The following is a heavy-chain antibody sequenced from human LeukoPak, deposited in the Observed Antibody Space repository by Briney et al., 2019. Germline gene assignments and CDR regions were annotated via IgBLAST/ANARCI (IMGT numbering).Heavy chain of an antibody. CDR1: GFIFSNNW. CDR3: AKDLARISRTMTLGY. D-gene: IGHD1-20*01. CDR2: ISGSGGST. J-gene: IGHJ4*02. Sequence: LPGGFLRLSCAASGFIFSNNWMRWVRQAPGKGLEWVSAISGSGGSTYYADSVKGRFTISRDNAKNSLYLQMDSLRVEDTAVYYCAKDLARISRTMTLGYWGPGTLVTVSS. V-gene: IGHV3-23*01.